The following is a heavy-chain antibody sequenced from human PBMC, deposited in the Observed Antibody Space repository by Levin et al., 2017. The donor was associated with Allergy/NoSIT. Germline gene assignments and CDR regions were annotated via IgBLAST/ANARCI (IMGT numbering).Heavy chain of an antibody. CDR1: GFTFSDYS. Sequence: GGSLRLSCTASGFTFSDYSMSWVRQAPGKGLEWVSSITFRSRHIYYADSVRGRFTISRDDAKNSLYLQMNSLRAEDTAVYFCATPIAHDHWGQGTLVSVSS. CDR2: ITFRSRHI. CDR3: ATPIAHDH. V-gene: IGHV3-21*06. J-gene: IGHJ4*02. D-gene: IGHD3-16*01.